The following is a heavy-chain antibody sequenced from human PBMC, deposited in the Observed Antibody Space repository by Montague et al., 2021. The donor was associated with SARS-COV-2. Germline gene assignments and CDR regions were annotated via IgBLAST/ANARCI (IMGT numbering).Heavy chain of an antibody. D-gene: IGHD3-22*01. Sequence: SETLSLTCAVYGGSFSDYFWTWIRQPPGKGLGWIGEINHRGTSNYNPSLKSRVSISVDTSKNQFSLYLGSVTAAGTAVYYCARGRQHFNMIVVVMTGGEYYFDYWGQGTLVTVSS. CDR2: INHRGTS. V-gene: IGHV4-34*01. CDR3: ARGRQHFNMIVVVMTGGEYYFDY. J-gene: IGHJ4*02. CDR1: GGSFSDYF.